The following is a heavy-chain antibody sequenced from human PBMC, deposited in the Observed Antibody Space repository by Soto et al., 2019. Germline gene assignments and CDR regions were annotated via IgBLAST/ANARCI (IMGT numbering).Heavy chain of an antibody. D-gene: IGHD3-22*01. CDR3: ARDHPYYYDSSGVRYYGMDV. CDR1: GFTFSSYA. CDR2: ISYDGSNK. V-gene: IGHV3-30-3*01. Sequence: GGSLRLSCAAPGFTFSSYAMHWVRQAPGKGLEWVAVISYDGSNKYYADSVKGRFTISRDNSKNTLYLQMNSLRAEDTAVYYCARDHPYYYDSSGVRYYGMDVWGQGTTVTVSS. J-gene: IGHJ6*02.